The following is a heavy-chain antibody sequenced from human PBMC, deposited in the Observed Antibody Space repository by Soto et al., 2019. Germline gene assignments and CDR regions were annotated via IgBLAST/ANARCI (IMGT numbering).Heavy chain of an antibody. CDR3: ARGSIIEVPAAPLSWFAP. Sequence: GASVKVSCKASGYTFTSYGISWVLQAPGQGLEWMGWISAYNGNTNYAQKLQGRVTMTTGTSTSTAYMELRSLRSDDTAVYYCARGSIIEVPAAPLSWFAPWGQGTLVTVS. D-gene: IGHD2-2*01. CDR1: GYTFTSYG. J-gene: IGHJ5*02. V-gene: IGHV1-18*01. CDR2: ISAYNGNT.